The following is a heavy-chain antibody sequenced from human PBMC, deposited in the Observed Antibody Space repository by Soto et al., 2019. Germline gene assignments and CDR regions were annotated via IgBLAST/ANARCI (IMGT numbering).Heavy chain of an antibody. J-gene: IGHJ6*02. CDR2: IKSKTDGGTT. CDR3: TTDRDSYGYYYGMDV. Sequence: EVQLVESGGGLVKPGGSLRLSCAASGFTFSNAWMNWVRQAPGKGLEWVGRIKSKTDGGTTDYAAPVKGRFTISRDDSKNTLYLQMNSLKTEDTDVYYCTTDRDSYGYYYGMDVWGQGTAVTVSS. CDR1: GFTFSNAW. D-gene: IGHD5-18*01. V-gene: IGHV3-15*07.